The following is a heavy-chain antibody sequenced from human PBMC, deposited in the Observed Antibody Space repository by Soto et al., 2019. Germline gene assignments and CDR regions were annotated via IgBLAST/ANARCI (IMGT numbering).Heavy chain of an antibody. J-gene: IGHJ2*01. V-gene: IGHV3-23*01. CDR2: ISGSGGST. Sequence: EVQLLESGGGLVQPGGSLRLSCAASGFTFSSYAMNWVRQAPGKGLEWVSVISGSGGSTYYADAVKGRFTISRDNSKITLYLQMNSLRAEDTAVYYCAKRTVGWYFYLWCRGTLVTVSS. CDR3: AKRTVGWYFYL. CDR1: GFTFSSYA. D-gene: IGHD4-17*01.